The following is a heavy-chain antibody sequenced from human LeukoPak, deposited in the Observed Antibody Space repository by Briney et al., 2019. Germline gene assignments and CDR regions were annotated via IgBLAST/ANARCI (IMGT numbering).Heavy chain of an antibody. CDR1: GFSFSSYD. CDR3: AREIHDSSGYRGGGPDY. V-gene: IGHV3-33*08. D-gene: IGHD3-22*01. CDR2: IWYDGSNK. Sequence: GGSLRLSCEASGFSFSSYDMHWVRQAPGKGLEWVAVIWYDGSNKYYADSVKGRFTISRDNSKNTLYLQMNSLRAEDTAVYYCAREIHDSSGYRGGGPDYWGQGTLVTVSS. J-gene: IGHJ4*02.